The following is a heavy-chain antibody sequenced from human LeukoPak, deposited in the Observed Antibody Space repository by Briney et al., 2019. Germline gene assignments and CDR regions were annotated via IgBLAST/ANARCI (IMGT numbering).Heavy chain of an antibody. J-gene: IGHJ2*01. CDR3: ARPGPNWYFDL. CDR2: IYDIGNT. Sequence: SETLSLTCTVSGGSISSYYWSWIRQPPGKGLEWIGYIYDIGNTKYNPSLKSRVTMSIDTSKKQFSLKLTSVTAADTAVYYCARPGPNWYFDLWGRGTLVTVSS. V-gene: IGHV4-59*08. CDR1: GGSISSYY.